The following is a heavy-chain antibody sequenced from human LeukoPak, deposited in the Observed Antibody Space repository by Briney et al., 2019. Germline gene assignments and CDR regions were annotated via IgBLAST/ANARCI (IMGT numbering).Heavy chain of an antibody. J-gene: IGHJ4*02. V-gene: IGHV1-46*01. Sequence: AASVTVSCKASGYTFTSYYIHWVRQAPGQGLEWMGIINPSGGSTTYAQKFQGRVTITRDTPTSTVYMVLSSLRSEDTAVYYCARDRYSISSLYDFWGQGTLVTVSS. CDR1: GYTFTSYY. CDR2: INPSGGST. CDR3: ARDRYSISSLYDF. D-gene: IGHD6-6*01.